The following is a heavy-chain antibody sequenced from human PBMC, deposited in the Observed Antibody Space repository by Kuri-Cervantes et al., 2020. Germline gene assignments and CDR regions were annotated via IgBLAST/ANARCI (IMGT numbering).Heavy chain of an antibody. D-gene: IGHD3-9*01. V-gene: IGHV4-39*07. CDR1: GGSISSSSYY. CDR3: ARDFTGSDVLSDY. CDR2: IYYSGST. J-gene: IGHJ4*02. Sequence: ESLKISCTVSGGSISSSSYYWGWIRQPPGKGLEWIGSIYYSGSTYYNPSLKSRVTISVDTSKIQFSLKLSSVTAADTAVYYCARDFTGSDVLSDYWGQGTLVTVSS.